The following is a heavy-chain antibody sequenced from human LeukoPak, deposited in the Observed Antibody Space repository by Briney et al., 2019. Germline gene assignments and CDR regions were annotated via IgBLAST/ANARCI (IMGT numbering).Heavy chain of an antibody. V-gene: IGHV3-66*01. CDR3: ASSSSSRSVRTYFDY. CDR2: IYSGGST. J-gene: IGHJ4*02. D-gene: IGHD1-14*01. Sequence: GGSLRLSCAASGFTVSSNYMSWVRQAPGKGLEGVSVIYSGGSTYYADSVKGRFTISRDNSKNTLYLQMNSLRAEDTAVYYCASSSSSRSVRTYFDYWGQGTLVTVSS. CDR1: GFTVSSNY.